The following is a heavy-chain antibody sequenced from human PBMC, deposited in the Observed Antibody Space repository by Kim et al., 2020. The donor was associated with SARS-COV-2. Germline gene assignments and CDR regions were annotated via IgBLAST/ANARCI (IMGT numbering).Heavy chain of an antibody. V-gene: IGHV1-46*03. CDR2: INPSGGST. CDR1: GYTFTSYY. J-gene: IGHJ5*02. CDR3: ARGHGIAVAGTVLGRNWFDP. D-gene: IGHD6-19*01. Sequence: ASVKVSCKPSGYTFTSYYMHWVRQAPGQGLEWMGIINPSGGSTSYAQKFQGRVTMTRDTSTSTVYMELSSLRSEDTAVYYCARGHGIAVAGTVLGRNWFDPWGQGTLVTVSS.